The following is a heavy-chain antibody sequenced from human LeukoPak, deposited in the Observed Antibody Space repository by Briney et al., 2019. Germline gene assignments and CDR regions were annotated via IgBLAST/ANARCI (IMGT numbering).Heavy chain of an antibody. V-gene: IGHV4-61*01. CDR2: IYYSGST. D-gene: IGHD3-10*01. CDR3: ARDHGEYYGSGASSWFDP. Sequence: PSETLSLTCTVSGDSISSGFYYWGWIRQPPGKGLEWIGYIYYSGSTNYNPSLKSRVTISVDTSKNQFSLKLSSVTAADTAVYYCARDHGEYYGSGASSWFDPWGQGTLVTVSS. CDR1: GDSISSGFYY. J-gene: IGHJ5*02.